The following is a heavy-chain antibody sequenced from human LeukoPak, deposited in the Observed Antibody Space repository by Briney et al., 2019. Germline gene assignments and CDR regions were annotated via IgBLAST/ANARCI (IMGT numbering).Heavy chain of an antibody. CDR3: ARIKYSSSYWFDP. D-gene: IGHD6-6*01. CDR2: IKQDGSEK. CDR1: GFTFSSYW. J-gene: IGHJ5*02. V-gene: IGHV3-7*01. Sequence: GGSLRLSCAASGFTFSSYWMSWVRQAPGKGLEWVANIKQDGSEKYYVDSVKGRFTISRDNAKNSLYLQMNSLRAEDTAVYYCARIKYSSSYWFDPWGQGTLVTVSS.